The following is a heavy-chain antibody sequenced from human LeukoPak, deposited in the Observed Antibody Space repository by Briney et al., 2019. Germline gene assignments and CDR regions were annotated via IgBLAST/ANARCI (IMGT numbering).Heavy chain of an antibody. J-gene: IGHJ6*02. CDR2: IYYSGSA. CDR1: GGSISSGGSY. V-gene: IGHV4-31*03. Sequence: PSETLSLTCTVSGGSISSGGSYWSWIRQHPGKGLEWIGYIYYSGSAYYNPSLKSRITIAVDTSKNQFSLKVNSVTAADTAVYYCARTGPLGGGRDFGAQGPTVTVS. CDR3: ARTGPLGGGRDF. D-gene: IGHD3-10*01.